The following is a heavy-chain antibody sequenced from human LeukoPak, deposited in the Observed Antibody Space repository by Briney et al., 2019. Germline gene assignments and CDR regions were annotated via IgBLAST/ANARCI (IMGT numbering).Heavy chain of an antibody. D-gene: IGHD3-22*01. CDR1: GGSFTDYF. J-gene: IGHJ6*02. CDR3: ARGRIAKIVVVHSFPYGMDV. V-gene: IGHV4-34*01. Sequence: SETLSLTCTVFGGSFTDYFWTWIRHSLGKGLEWMGEINDYTGDTNYNPSLNRRVSISLEKSKNQFSLELRSVTAADTAVYYCARGRIAKIVVVHSFPYGMDVWGQGTTVTVSS. CDR2: INDYTGDT.